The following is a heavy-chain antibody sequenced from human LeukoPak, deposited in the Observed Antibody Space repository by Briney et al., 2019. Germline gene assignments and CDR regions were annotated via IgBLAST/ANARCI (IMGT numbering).Heavy chain of an antibody. D-gene: IGHD1-26*01. J-gene: IGHJ5*02. CDR1: GGSLSSYY. Sequence: SETLSLSCTVSGGSLSSYYWSSIRQPPGEELEWSGYIYYSGSTNYNPSLKSRVTISVDTSKNQFSLKLSSVTAADTAVYYCARTYSGSYYLFWFDPWGQGTLVTVSS. V-gene: IGHV4-59*01. CDR2: IYYSGST. CDR3: ARTYSGSYYLFWFDP.